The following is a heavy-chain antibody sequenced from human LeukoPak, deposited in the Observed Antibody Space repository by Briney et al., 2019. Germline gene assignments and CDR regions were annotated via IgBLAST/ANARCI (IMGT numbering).Heavy chain of an antibody. CDR3: ARDQGGYGYFDY. Sequence: PGGSLRLSCTGSGFTVSSSYMSWVRQTPGKGLEWVSVIYSGGSTYYADSVKGRFTISRDNSKNTLYLQMNSLRAEDTAVYYCARDQGGYGYFDYWGQGTLVTVSS. V-gene: IGHV3-66*01. CDR1: GFTVSSSY. CDR2: IYSGGST. J-gene: IGHJ4*02. D-gene: IGHD5-12*01.